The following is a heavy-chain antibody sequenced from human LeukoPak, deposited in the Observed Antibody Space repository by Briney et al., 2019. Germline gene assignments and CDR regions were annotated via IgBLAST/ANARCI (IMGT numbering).Heavy chain of an antibody. Sequence: GGSLRLSCAAFGFTFSSYEMNWVRQAPGKGLEWVSYISSSGSTIYYADSVKGRFTISRDNAKNSLYLQMNSLRAEDTAVYYCARGPTNIAAAGVYFDYWGQGTLVTVSS. CDR1: GFTFSSYE. J-gene: IGHJ4*02. CDR3: ARGPTNIAAAGVYFDY. D-gene: IGHD6-13*01. V-gene: IGHV3-48*03. CDR2: ISSSGSTI.